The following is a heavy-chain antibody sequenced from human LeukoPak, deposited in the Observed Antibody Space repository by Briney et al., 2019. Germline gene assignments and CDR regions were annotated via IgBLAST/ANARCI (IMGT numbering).Heavy chain of an antibody. J-gene: IGHJ4*02. D-gene: IGHD2-2*01. V-gene: IGHV1-2*02. CDR3: ARGKDVVVPAADY. CDR2: INPNSGGT. Sequence: ASVTVSFTASGYTFTVYYMHWVRQAPGQGLEWMGWINPNSGGTNYAQKFQGRVTMTRDTSISTAYMELSRLRSDDTAVYYCARGKDVVVPAADYWGQGTLVTVSS. CDR1: GYTFTVYY.